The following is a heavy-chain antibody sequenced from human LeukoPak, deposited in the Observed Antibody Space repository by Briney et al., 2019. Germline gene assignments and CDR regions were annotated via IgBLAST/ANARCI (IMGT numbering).Heavy chain of an antibody. Sequence: GGSLRLSCAASGFIFSSYEMNWVRQAPGKGLEWVSYISSSGSTEYYADSVKGRFTISRDNAKNSLYLQMNSLRAEDTAVYYCAREGPEYSGSYFDYWGQGTLVTVSS. D-gene: IGHD1-26*01. V-gene: IGHV3-48*03. CDR1: GFIFSSYE. CDR3: AREGPEYSGSYFDY. CDR2: ISSSGSTE. J-gene: IGHJ4*02.